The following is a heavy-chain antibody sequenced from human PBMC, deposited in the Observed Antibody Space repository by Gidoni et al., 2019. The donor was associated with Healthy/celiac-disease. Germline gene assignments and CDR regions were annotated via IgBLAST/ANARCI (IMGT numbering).Heavy chain of an antibody. J-gene: IGHJ4*02. Sequence: EVQLVESGGGLVKPGGSLRLSCAASGFTFSNAWMRWVRQAPGKGLEWVGRIKSKTDGGTTDYAAPVKGRFTISRDDSKNTLYLQMNSLKTEDTAVYYCTTDVLVPAAMWSLDPWVFDYWGQGTLVTVSS. CDR2: IKSKTDGGTT. CDR1: GFTFSNAW. V-gene: IGHV3-15*01. D-gene: IGHD2-2*01. CDR3: TTDVLVPAAMWSLDPWVFDY.